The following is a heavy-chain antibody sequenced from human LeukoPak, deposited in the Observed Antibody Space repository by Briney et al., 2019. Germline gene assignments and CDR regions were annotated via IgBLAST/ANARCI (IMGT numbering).Heavy chain of an antibody. J-gene: IGHJ5*02. CDR3: ARDRITMVRGGKGWFDP. CDR2: INPSGGST. CDR1: GYTFTSYY. D-gene: IGHD3-10*01. Sequence: ASVKVSCKASGYTFTSYYMHWVRQDPGKGLEWMGIINPSGGSTSYVQKLQGRVTMTRDTSTSTVYMELSSLRSEDTAVYYCARDRITMVRGGKGWFDPWGQGTLVTVSS. V-gene: IGHV1-46*01.